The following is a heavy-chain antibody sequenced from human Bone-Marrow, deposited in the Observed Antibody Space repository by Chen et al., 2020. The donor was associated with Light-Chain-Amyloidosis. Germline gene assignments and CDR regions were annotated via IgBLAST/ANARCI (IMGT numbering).Heavy chain of an antibody. CDR1: GFTFSSYA. Sequence: QVQLVESGGGVVQPGRSLRLSCAASGFTFSSYAMHWVRQAPGKGLEWVAVISYDGSNKYYADSVKGRFTISRDNSKNTLYLQMNSLRAEDTAVYYCARGEGSSMLYYYYGMDVWGQGTTVTVSS. J-gene: IGHJ6*02. D-gene: IGHD6-13*01. V-gene: IGHV3-30*01. CDR2: ISYDGSNK. CDR3: ARGEGSSMLYYYYGMDV.